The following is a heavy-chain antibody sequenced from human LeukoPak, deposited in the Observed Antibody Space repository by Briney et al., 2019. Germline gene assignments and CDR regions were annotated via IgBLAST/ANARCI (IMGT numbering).Heavy chain of an antibody. Sequence: VASVKVSCKASGGTFSSYAISWVRQAPGQGLEWMGWISAYNGNTNYAQKLQGRVTMTTDTSTSTAYMELRSLRSDDTAVYYCARVDYDSSGDYWGQGTLVTVSS. D-gene: IGHD3-22*01. CDR1: GGTFSSYA. CDR3: ARVDYDSSGDY. CDR2: ISAYNGNT. J-gene: IGHJ4*02. V-gene: IGHV1-18*01.